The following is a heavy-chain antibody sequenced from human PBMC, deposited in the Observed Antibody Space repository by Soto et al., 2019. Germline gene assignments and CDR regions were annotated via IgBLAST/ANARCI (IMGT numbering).Heavy chain of an antibody. V-gene: IGHV1-18*01. CDR1: GYTFTTHG. D-gene: IGHD2-15*01. CDR2: VRGDNGHT. J-gene: IGHJ5*02. Sequence: QVQLVQSGAEVKKPGASVKVSCKASGYTFTTHGISWVRQAPGQGLEWMGWVRGDNGHTNYAQSLQGRVTMTTDTSTNTAYMELRSLRSDDTAVYYCAIDLGYCRNGTCYREWFDPWGQGTLVTVSS. CDR3: AIDLGYCRNGTCYREWFDP.